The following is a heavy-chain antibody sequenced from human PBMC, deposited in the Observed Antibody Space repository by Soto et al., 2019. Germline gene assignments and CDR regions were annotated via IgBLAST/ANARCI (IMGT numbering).Heavy chain of an antibody. CDR3: ARGSSSWENYYFYGLDV. J-gene: IGHJ6*02. D-gene: IGHD6-13*01. CDR1: GYSFTNHG. Sequence: QVRLVQSGAEVKKPGASVKVSCKASGYSFTNHGIHWVRQAPGQRPEWMGWISAGNGQTKYSQRFQGRVTITRDTSANTAHMDLSSLTSEDTGVYYCARGSSSWENYYFYGLDVWGQGTTVTVSS. V-gene: IGHV1-3*01. CDR2: ISAGNGQT.